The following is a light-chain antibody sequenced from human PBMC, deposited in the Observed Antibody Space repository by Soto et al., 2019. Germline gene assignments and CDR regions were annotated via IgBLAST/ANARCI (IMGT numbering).Light chain of an antibody. CDR2: GAS. V-gene: IGKV3-20*01. J-gene: IGKJ1*01. CDR3: QQYGSSPWT. CDR1: QSVSSR. Sequence: EIVLTQSPVTLSLSPGERATLSCRASQSVSSRLAWYQQKPGQAPRLLICGASSRATGIPDRFSGSGSGTDFTLTISRLEPEDFAVYYCQQYGSSPWTFGQGTKV.